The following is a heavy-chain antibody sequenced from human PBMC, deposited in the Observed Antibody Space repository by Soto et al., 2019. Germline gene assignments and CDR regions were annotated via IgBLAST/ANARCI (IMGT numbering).Heavy chain of an antibody. CDR3: ARLPSRHLVDY. J-gene: IGHJ4*02. D-gene: IGHD3-3*02. CDR2: MFYGVST. CDR1: GSSINSSGYY. V-gene: IGHV4-39*01. Sequence: PSETLSLTCTVSGSSINSSGYYWGWIRQPPGKGLEWIGSMFYGVSTYYNPSLKSRVTVSVDTSKNQFSLNKRSVTAADTAVYYCARLPSRHLVDYWGQGTLVTVSS.